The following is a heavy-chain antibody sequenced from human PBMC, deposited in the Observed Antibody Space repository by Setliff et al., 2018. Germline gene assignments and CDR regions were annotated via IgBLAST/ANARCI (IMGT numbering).Heavy chain of an antibody. CDR3: VRDSPYCVNGVCRGY. CDR1: GFTFINYW. V-gene: IGHV3-7*03. J-gene: IGHJ4*02. Sequence: GSLRLSCAASGFTFINYWMSWVRQAPGTGLEWLANIKQDGSEKFYVDSVKGRFTISRDNAKNSLYLQMNNLRAEDTAVYYCVRDSPYCVNGVCRGYWGQGTQVTVS. D-gene: IGHD2-21*01. CDR2: IKQDGSEK.